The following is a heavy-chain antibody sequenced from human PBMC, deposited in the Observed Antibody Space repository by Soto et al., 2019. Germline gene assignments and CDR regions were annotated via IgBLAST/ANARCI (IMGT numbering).Heavy chain of an antibody. V-gene: IGHV1-18*01. CDR2: ISAYNGNT. D-gene: IGHD3-3*01. CDR3: ARDPSSGLRFLEWGGWFDP. CDR1: GYTFTIYG. Sequence: ASVKVSCKASGYTFTIYGISWVLQAPGQGLEWMGWISAYNGNTNYAQKLQGRVTMTTDTSTSTAYMELRSLRSDDTAVYYCARDPSSGLRFLEWGGWFDPWGQGTLVTVAS. J-gene: IGHJ5*02.